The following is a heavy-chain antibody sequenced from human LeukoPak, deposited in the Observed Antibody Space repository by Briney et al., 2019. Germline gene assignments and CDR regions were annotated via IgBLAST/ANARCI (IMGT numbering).Heavy chain of an antibody. V-gene: IGHV1-8*03. CDR1: GYTFTSYD. CDR2: MNPNSGNT. J-gene: IGHJ6*03. D-gene: IGHD2-15*01. Sequence: ASVKVSCKASGYTFTSYDINWVRQATGQGLEWMGWMNPNSGNTGYAQTFQGRVTITRNTSISTAYMELSSLRSEDTAVYYGARGVPVRRFLLYCSGGSCYSHYMDVWGKGTTVTVSS. CDR3: ARGVPVRRFLLYCSGGSCYSHYMDV.